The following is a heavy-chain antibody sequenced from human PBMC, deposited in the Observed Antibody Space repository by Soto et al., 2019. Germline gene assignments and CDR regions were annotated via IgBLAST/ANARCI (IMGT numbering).Heavy chain of an antibody. V-gene: IGHV3-21*01. D-gene: IGHD6-6*01. Sequence: GGSLRLSCAASGFTFSSYSMNWVRQAPGKGLEWVSSLSSSSSYIYYADSVKGRFTISRDNAKNSLYLQMNSLRAEDTAVYYCARDIAARPEYNWFDPWGQGTLVTVSS. CDR1: GFTFSSYS. CDR2: LSSSSSYI. J-gene: IGHJ5*02. CDR3: ARDIAARPEYNWFDP.